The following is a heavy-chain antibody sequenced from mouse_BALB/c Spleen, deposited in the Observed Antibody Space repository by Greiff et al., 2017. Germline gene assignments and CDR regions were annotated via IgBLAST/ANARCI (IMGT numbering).Heavy chain of an antibody. J-gene: IGHJ2*01. CDR3: AREGAYGNYFDY. D-gene: IGHD2-1*01. Sequence: EVMLVESGGGLVQPGGSLRLSCATSGFTFTDYYMSWVRQPPGKALEWLGFIRNKANGYTTEYSASVKGRFTISRDNSQSILYLQMNTLRAEDSATYYCAREGAYGNYFDYWGQGTTLTVSS. CDR1: GFTFTDYY. CDR2: IRNKANGYTT. V-gene: IGHV7-3*02.